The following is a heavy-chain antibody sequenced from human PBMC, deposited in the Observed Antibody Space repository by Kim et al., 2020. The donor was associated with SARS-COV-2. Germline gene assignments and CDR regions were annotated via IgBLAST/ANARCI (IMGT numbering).Heavy chain of an antibody. Sequence: GGSLRLSCAASGFTFSSNRMHWVRQAPGKGLVWVSRISSDGSSTYYADSVKGRFTISRDNTKNTLYLQMNSLRAEDTAVYYCVRAAFEIWGKGTMVTVPS. V-gene: IGHV3-74*01. CDR2: ISSDGSST. CDR3: VRAAFEI. J-gene: IGHJ3*02. CDR1: GFTFSSNR.